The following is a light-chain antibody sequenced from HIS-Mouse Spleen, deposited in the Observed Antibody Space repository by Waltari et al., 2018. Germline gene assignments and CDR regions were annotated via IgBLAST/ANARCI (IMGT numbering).Light chain of an antibody. CDR1: HDISNY. J-gene: IGKJ3*01. V-gene: IGKV1-33*01. CDR3: QQYDNLHRLT. CDR2: DAS. Sequence: DIQMTQSPSSLSASVGDRVTITCQASHDISNYLNWYQQKPGKAPKLLIYDASNLETGVPSRFSGSGSGTDFTFTISSLQPEDIATYYCQQYDNLHRLTFGPGTKVDIK.